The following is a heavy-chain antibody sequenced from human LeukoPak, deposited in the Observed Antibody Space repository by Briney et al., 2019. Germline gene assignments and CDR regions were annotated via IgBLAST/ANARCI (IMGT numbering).Heavy chain of an antibody. CDR1: GFTFSSYG. V-gene: IGHV3-30*19. CDR3: ARDLTIAAANYYFDN. D-gene: IGHD6-13*01. CDR2: IANDGKDK. J-gene: IGHJ4*02. Sequence: GSLRLSCAASGFTFSSYGMHWVRQAPGKGLEWVAVIANDGKDKHNADSVKGRFTISRDNPKNTLYLQMNSLRAEDTAMYYCARDLTIAAANYYFDNWGQGTLVTVSS.